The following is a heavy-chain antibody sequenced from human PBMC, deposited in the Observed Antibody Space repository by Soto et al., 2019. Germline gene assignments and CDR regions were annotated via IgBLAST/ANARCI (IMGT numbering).Heavy chain of an antibody. D-gene: IGHD3-22*01. CDR3: ARPGYDDSSGYKRGNAFDI. CDR2: ISAYNGNT. J-gene: IGHJ3*02. CDR1: GYTFTSYG. V-gene: IGHV1-18*01. Sequence: QVQLVQSGAEVKKPGASVKVSCKASGYTFTSYGIIWVRQAPGQGLEWMRWISAYNGNTNYAQKLQGRVTMTTGTSTSTAYRERRSRRSDDTAVYYCARPGYDDSSGYKRGNAFDIWGQGTMVTVSS.